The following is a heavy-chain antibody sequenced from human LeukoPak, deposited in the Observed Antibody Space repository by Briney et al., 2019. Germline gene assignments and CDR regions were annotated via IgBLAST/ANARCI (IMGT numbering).Heavy chain of an antibody. Sequence: GGSLRLSCAASGFTFSSYWMGWVRQAPGKRLEWVANMNIDGREKYYADSAKGRFTISRDNARNSVYLQMNSLRVEDTAVYYCARDPVEWELLLDYWGQGTLVTVSS. D-gene: IGHD1-26*01. CDR2: MNIDGREK. CDR1: GFTFSSYW. V-gene: IGHV3-7*01. J-gene: IGHJ4*02. CDR3: ARDPVEWELLLDY.